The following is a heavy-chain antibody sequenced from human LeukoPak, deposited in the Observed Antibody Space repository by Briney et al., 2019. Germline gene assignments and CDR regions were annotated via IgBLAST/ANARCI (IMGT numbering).Heavy chain of an antibody. D-gene: IGHD3-3*01. V-gene: IGHV1-8*03. J-gene: IGHJ5*02. Sequence: ASVKVSCKASGYTFNIYGIGWVRQAPGQGLEWMGWMSPDSGDTGYAHKFQGRVTITRNTSITTAYMELRSLTFEDTAVYYCARVRLRNGYNWFDPWGQGTLVTVSS. CDR1: GYTFNIYG. CDR2: MSPDSGDT. CDR3: ARVRLRNGYNWFDP.